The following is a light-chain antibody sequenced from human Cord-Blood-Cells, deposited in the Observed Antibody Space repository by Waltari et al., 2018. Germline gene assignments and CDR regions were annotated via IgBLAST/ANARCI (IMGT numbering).Light chain of an antibody. CDR3: SSYAGSNNFGV. V-gene: IGLV2-8*01. CDR1: SSDVGGYNY. CDR2: EVS. Sequence: SALTQPPSASGSPGQSVTISCTGTSSDVGGYNYVSWYKQHPGKAPKLMIYEVSKRPAGVPDRFSGSKSANTAALTGSGLQAEDEAHYNCSSYAGSNNFGVFGGGTKLTVL. J-gene: IGLJ2*01.